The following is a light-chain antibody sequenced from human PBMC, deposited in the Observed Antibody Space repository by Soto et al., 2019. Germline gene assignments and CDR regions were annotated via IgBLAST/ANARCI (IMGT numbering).Light chain of an antibody. J-gene: IGKJ5*01. CDR3: QQRSSWPIT. CDR2: GAS. V-gene: IGKV3D-11*02. Sequence: EVVMTQSPATLSVSPGERVTLSCRASQSVSSNLAWYQQKPGQAPRLLIYGASNRATGIPARFSGSGAGTDFTLTVSSLEPEDFAVYYCQQRSSWPITFGQGTRLEIK. CDR1: QSVSSN.